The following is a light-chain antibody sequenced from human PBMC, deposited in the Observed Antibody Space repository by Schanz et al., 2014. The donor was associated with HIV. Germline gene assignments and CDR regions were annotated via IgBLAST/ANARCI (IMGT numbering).Light chain of an antibody. CDR3: QQYNNWPPIT. Sequence: ETVLTQSPGTLSLSPGERATLSCRASQSVSSNYLAWYQQKPSQAPRLVIYATSTRAAGIPDRFSGTGSGTDFTLTISRLEPEDFAVYYCQQYNNWPPITFAGGTKVEIK. J-gene: IGKJ4*01. CDR1: QSVSSNY. V-gene: IGKV3-20*01. CDR2: ATS.